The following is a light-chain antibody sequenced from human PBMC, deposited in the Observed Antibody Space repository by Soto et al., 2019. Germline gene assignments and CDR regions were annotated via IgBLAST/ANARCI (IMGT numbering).Light chain of an antibody. Sequence: EIVMTQSPATLSVSPGERATLSCRASQSVSSNLAWYQQKPGQAPSLLIYGASTRATGIPARFSGSGSGTELTLTISSLQSEDFAVYYCQQYNNWPPSITFGQGTRLEIK. V-gene: IGKV3-15*01. CDR2: GAS. CDR1: QSVSSN. CDR3: QQYNNWPPSIT. J-gene: IGKJ5*01.